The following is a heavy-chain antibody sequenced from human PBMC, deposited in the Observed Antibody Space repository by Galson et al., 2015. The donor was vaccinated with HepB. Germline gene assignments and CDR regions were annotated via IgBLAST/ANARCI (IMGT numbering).Heavy chain of an antibody. D-gene: IGHD3-9*01. V-gene: IGHV1-69*02. CDR2: IIPILGIA. Sequence: SVKVSCKASGGTFSSYTISWVRQAPGQGLEWMGRIIPILGIANYAQKFQGRVTITADKSTSTAYMELSSLRSEDTAVYYCARGLLGYDILTGVNWFDPWGQGTLVTVSS. CDR1: GGTFSSYT. J-gene: IGHJ5*02. CDR3: ARGLLGYDILTGVNWFDP.